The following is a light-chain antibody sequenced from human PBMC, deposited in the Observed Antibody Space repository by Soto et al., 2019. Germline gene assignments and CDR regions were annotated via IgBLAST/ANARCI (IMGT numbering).Light chain of an antibody. CDR1: RSILYNSNNKNY. Sequence: DIVMTKSPDSLAVSLGERATINCKSSRSILYNSNNKNYLTWYQQKPGQPPKLLISWASTRESGVPDRFSGSGSGTDFTLTISSLRAEDVAVYYCHQYYSAPYTFGQGTKLEIK. J-gene: IGKJ2*01. CDR3: HQYYSAPYT. CDR2: WAS. V-gene: IGKV4-1*01.